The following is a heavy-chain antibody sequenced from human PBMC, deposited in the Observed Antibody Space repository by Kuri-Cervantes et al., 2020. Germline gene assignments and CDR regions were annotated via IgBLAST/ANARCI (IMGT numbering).Heavy chain of an antibody. D-gene: IGHD6-19*01. Sequence: ETLSLTCAASGFTFSSYAMSWVRQAPGKGLEWVSAISGSGGSTYYADSVKGRFTISRDNAKNSLYLQMNSLRAEDTAVYYCATHTIAVAGTGGRDYWGQGTLVTVSS. CDR1: GFTFSSYA. J-gene: IGHJ4*02. V-gene: IGHV3-23*01. CDR3: ATHTIAVAGTGGRDY. CDR2: ISGSGGST.